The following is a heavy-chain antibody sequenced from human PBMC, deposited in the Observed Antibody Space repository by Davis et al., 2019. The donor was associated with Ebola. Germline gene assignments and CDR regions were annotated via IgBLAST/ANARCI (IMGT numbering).Heavy chain of an antibody. CDR2: MNPNSGNT. Sequence: ASVKVSCKASGYTFTSYDINWVRQATGQGLEWMGWMNPNSGNTGYAQKFQDRVTITRDRSMSTAYMELSSLRSEDTAMYYCARGGSSSSAHWFDPWGQGTLVTVSS. D-gene: IGHD6-6*01. V-gene: IGHV1-8*01. CDR1: GYTFTSYD. CDR3: ARGGSSSSAHWFDP. J-gene: IGHJ5*02.